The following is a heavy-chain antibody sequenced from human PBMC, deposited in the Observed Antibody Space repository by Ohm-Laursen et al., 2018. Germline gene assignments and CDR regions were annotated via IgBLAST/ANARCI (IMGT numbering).Heavy chain of an antibody. D-gene: IGHD3-22*01. Sequence: SVKVSCNASGGTFSSYAISWVRQAPGQGLEWMGGIIPIFGTANYAQKFQGRVTITADGSTSTAYMELSSLRSEDTAVYYCARVAYDSSGDWYFDLWGRGALVTVSS. J-gene: IGHJ2*01. V-gene: IGHV1-69*13. CDR2: IIPIFGTA. CDR3: ARVAYDSSGDWYFDL. CDR1: GGTFSSYA.